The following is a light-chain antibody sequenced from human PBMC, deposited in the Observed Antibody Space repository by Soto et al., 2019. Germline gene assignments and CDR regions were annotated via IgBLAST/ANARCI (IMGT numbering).Light chain of an antibody. J-gene: IGLJ1*01. CDR1: ISDVGGYNF. CDR2: DVS. CDR3: CSYAGSNTLYV. Sequence: QSVLTQPASVSGSPGHSITISCTGTISDVGGYNFVSWYQQHPGKAPKLMIYDVSKRPSGVSNRFSGSKSGNTASLTISGLQAEDEADYYCCSYAGSNTLYVFGTGTEVPV. V-gene: IGLV2-23*02.